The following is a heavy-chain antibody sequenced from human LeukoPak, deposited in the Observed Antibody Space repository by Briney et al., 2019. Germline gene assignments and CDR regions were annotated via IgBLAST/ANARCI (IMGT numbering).Heavy chain of an antibody. D-gene: IGHD3-10*01. Sequence: PGGSLRLSCAASGFTFSSYGMHWVRQAPGKGLEWVAFIRYDGSNKYYADSVKGRFTISRDNYKNTLYLQMNSLRAEDTAVYYCAKDAYYYGSGSYAHYYYYYMDVWGKGTTVTISS. V-gene: IGHV3-30*02. J-gene: IGHJ6*03. CDR2: IRYDGSNK. CDR3: AKDAYYYGSGSYAHYYYYYMDV. CDR1: GFTFSSYG.